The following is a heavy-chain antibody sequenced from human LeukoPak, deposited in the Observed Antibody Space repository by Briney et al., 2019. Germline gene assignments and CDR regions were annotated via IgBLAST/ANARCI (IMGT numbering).Heavy chain of an antibody. D-gene: IGHD3-22*01. V-gene: IGHV3-23*01. CDR3: AKDDGTSSYYYDSRGYYEDY. J-gene: IGHJ4*02. Sequence: GGSLRLSCTASGFTFSDYAMSWVRQAPGKGLEWVSGISGSGGSIRYADSVKGRFTISRDNSKNTLYLQMNSLRAENTAVYYCAKDDGTSSYYYDSRGYYEDYWGQGTLVTVSS. CDR2: ISGSGGSI. CDR1: GFTFSDYA.